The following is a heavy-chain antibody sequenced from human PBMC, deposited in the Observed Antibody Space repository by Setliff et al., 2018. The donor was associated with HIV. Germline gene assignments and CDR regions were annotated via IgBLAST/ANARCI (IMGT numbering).Heavy chain of an antibody. CDR3: ARGVWELPPYYMDV. D-gene: IGHD1-26*01. Sequence: ASVKVSCKASGYTFTGHYMHWVRQAPGQGLEWMGGIIPNSGGTNYAQKFQGRVTMTRDTSISTAHMELSRLTSDDTAVYYCARGVWELPPYYMDVWGKGTTVTVSS. CDR1: GYTFTGHY. V-gene: IGHV1-2*02. J-gene: IGHJ6*03. CDR2: IIPNSGGT.